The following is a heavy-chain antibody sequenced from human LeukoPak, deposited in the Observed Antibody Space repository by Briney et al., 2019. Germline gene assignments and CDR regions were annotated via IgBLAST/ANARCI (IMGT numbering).Heavy chain of an antibody. D-gene: IGHD4-11*01. V-gene: IGHV4-4*09. CDR2: IYTDGGT. CDR3: AKSYFDYSTYYSYYFNL. CDR1: GGSISSDY. J-gene: IGHJ4*02. Sequence: SETLSLTCTVSGGSISSDYWSWIRQPPGRGLEWIGYIYTDGGTNYNPSLKSRVTISVDTSKNQFALKLSSVTAADTAVYYCAKSYFDYSTYYSYYFNLWGQGALVTVSS.